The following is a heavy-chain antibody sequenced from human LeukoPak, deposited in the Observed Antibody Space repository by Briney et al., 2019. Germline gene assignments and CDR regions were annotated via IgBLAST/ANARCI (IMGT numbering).Heavy chain of an antibody. J-gene: IGHJ5*02. Sequence: SETLSLTCTVSGGSISSYYWSWIRQPPGKGLEWIGYVYYSGSTNYNPSLKSRVTISVDTSKNHFSLKLSSVPAADTAVYYCAGQYYDFWSGLPFDPWGQGTLVTVSS. D-gene: IGHD3-3*01. V-gene: IGHV4-59*01. CDR2: VYYSGST. CDR3: AGQYYDFWSGLPFDP. CDR1: GGSISSYY.